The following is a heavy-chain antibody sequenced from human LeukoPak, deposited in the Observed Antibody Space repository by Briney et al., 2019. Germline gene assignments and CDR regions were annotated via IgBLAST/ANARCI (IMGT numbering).Heavy chain of an antibody. CDR1: GFTFSSYS. D-gene: IGHD6-13*01. Sequence: PGGTLRLSCAASGFTFSSYSMNWVRQAPAKGLGWVSSISSSSSYIYYADSVKGRVTISIDNAKNSLYLQMNGLRAEDTAEYYYARDTSYSSSWYTGSHTGAYGMDAWGKGPTVSVSS. J-gene: IGHJ6*04. CDR3: ARDTSYSSSWYTGSHTGAYGMDA. V-gene: IGHV3-21*01. CDR2: ISSSSSYI.